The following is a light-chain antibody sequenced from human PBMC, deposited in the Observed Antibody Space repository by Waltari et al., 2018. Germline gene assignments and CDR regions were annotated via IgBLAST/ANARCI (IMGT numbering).Light chain of an antibody. CDR1: NSNIGAGYD. V-gene: IGLV1-40*01. Sequence: QSVLTQPPSVSAPPGQRVTISCTGSNSNIGAGYDVHWYQQLPGIAPKLLISGNAKRPSGCPDRFAGPKSGTSASLAITGLQAEDVAVYYCQAYDSSLSGVVFGGGTKLTVL. J-gene: IGLJ2*01. CDR3: QAYDSSLSGVV. CDR2: GNA.